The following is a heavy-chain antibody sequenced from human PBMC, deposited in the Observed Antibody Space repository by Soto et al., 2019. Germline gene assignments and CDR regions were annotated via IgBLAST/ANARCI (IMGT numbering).Heavy chain of an antibody. D-gene: IGHD3-16*01. CDR3: ARTDDFGWFGP. V-gene: IGHV2-26*01. J-gene: IGHJ5*02. CDR2: IFSNDEK. CDR1: GFSLSNARMG. Sequence: QVTLKESGPVLVKPTETLTLTCTVSGFSLSNARMGVSWIRQPPGKALEWLAHIFSNDEKSYNTSLKSRLTNSKDTSKSQMAPTMANMDPLDPSTYYVARTDDFGWFGPWGLGTLVTVSS.